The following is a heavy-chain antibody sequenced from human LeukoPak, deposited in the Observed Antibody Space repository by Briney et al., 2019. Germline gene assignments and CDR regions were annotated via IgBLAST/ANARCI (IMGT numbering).Heavy chain of an antibody. J-gene: IGHJ4*02. CDR1: GFTFSNAW. Sequence: GGSLRLSCAASGFTFSNAWVSSVRQAPGKGLEWVGRIKSKTDGGTTDYAAPVKGRFTISRDDSKNTLYLQMNSLKTEDTAVYYCPTFIVGAPPDWGQGTLVTVSS. CDR2: IKSKTDGGTT. V-gene: IGHV3-15*01. CDR3: PTFIVGAPPD. D-gene: IGHD1-26*01.